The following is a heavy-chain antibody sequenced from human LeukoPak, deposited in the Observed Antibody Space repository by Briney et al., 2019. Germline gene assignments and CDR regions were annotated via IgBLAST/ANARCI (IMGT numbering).Heavy chain of an antibody. V-gene: IGHV1-46*01. Sequence: ASVKVSCKASGYMFTNYYIHWVRQAPGQGLEWMGVINPSGGSTSYAEKFQGRVTMNRDTSTSTVYMELSSLRSDDTAVYYCARVPLGGSQLYSFDYWGQGTLVTVSS. CDR3: ARVPLGGSQLYSFDY. J-gene: IGHJ4*02. CDR2: INPSGGST. CDR1: GYMFTNYY. D-gene: IGHD1-26*01.